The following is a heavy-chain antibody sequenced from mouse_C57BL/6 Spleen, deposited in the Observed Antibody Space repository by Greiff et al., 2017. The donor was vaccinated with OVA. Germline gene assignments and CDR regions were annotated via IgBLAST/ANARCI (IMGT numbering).Heavy chain of an antibody. CDR1: GYAFSSSG. Sequence: VQLQQSGPELVKPGASVKISCKASGYAFSSSGMNWVKQRPGKGLEWIGRIYPGDGDTNYNGKFKGKATLTADKSSSTVYMQLSSLTSEDSAVYFCARSYNYDGDLDMDDWGKGTTVTVSS. J-gene: IGHJ4*01. D-gene: IGHD2-12*01. CDR3: ARSYNYDGDLDMDD. CDR2: IYPGDGDT. V-gene: IGHV1-82*01.